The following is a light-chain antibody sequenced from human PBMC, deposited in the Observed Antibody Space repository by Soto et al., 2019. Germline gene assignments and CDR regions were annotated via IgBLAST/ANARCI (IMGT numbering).Light chain of an antibody. Sequence: EIVLTQSPGTLSFSPGERATLSCRASQSVSSNLAWYQQKPGQAPRFLIYGASTRATGIPARFSGSGSGTDFTPTISRLEPEDFAVYYCQQYGSSITFGQGTRLEIK. J-gene: IGKJ5*01. CDR1: QSVSSN. CDR2: GAS. V-gene: IGKV3-20*01. CDR3: QQYGSSIT.